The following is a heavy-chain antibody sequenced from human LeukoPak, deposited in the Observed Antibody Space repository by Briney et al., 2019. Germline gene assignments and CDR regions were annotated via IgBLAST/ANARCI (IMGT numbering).Heavy chain of an antibody. CDR1: GGSISSYY. CDR2: IYYSGST. Sequence: SETLSLTCTVSGGSISSYYWSWIRQPPGKGLEWIGYIYYSGSTYYNPSLKSRVTISVDTSKNQFSLKLSSMTAADTAVYYCARANNWNYGGFDIWGQGTMVTVSS. J-gene: IGHJ3*02. V-gene: IGHV4-59*08. CDR3: ARANNWNYGGFDI. D-gene: IGHD1-7*01.